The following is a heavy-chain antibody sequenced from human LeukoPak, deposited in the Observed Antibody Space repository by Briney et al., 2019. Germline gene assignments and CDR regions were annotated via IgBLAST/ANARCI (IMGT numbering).Heavy chain of an antibody. D-gene: IGHD4-17*01. CDR3: ARAGGSTVSHSDY. Sequence: GGSLRLSCAASGFTFSSYWMHWVRQAPGKGLVWVSRINSDGSSTNNAGSVKGRFTISRDNAKNMLYLQMNSLRAEDTAVYYCARAGGSTVSHSDYWGQGTLVTVSS. CDR2: INSDGSST. CDR1: GFTFSSYW. J-gene: IGHJ4*02. V-gene: IGHV3-74*01.